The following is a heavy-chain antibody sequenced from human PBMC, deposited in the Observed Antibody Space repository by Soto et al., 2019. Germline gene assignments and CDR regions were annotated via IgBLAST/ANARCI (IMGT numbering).Heavy chain of an antibody. CDR3: AKKEGGSYSSQYFDY. Sequence: GGSLRLSCAASGFTFSNYAMGWVRQAPGKGLEWVSDISGSGYRTYYTDSVKSRFTISRDNSINTLYLQMNSLRAEDTAIYYCAKKEGGSYSSQYFDYWGQGTLVTVS. V-gene: IGHV3-23*01. CDR2: ISGSGYRT. D-gene: IGHD1-26*01. CDR1: GFTFSNYA. J-gene: IGHJ4*02.